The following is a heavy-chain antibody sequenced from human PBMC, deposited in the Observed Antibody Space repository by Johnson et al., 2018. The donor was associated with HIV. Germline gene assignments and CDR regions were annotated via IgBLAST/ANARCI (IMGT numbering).Heavy chain of an antibody. CDR3: ARSPETGDRLWRAFDI. V-gene: IGHV3-74*01. CDR2: INSDGSST. Sequence: VQLVESGGDLVQPGGSLRLSCVGSGFTFSTNWMHWVRQAPGKGLVWVSRINSDGSSTSYADSVKGRFTISRDNSKNTLYLQMKRLRVEDTAVYYCARSPETGDRLWRAFDIWGHGTMVTVSS. CDR1: GFTFSTNW. D-gene: IGHD4-17*01. J-gene: IGHJ3*02.